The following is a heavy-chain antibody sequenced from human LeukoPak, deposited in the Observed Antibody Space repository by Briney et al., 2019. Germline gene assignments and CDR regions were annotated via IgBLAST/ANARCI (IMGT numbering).Heavy chain of an antibody. V-gene: IGHV4-4*07. Sequence: PSETLSLTCTVSGGPIFSYYWSWIRQTAGEGLEWIGRLYPGVGTDYNPSLKSRITMSVDTSKKQFALKLSAVTAADTAVYYCARLKFYDSTGYSPGHYMDVWGKGTTVTVSS. CDR2: LYPGVGT. J-gene: IGHJ6*03. CDR3: ARLKFYDSTGYSPGHYMDV. D-gene: IGHD3-22*01. CDR1: GGPIFSYY.